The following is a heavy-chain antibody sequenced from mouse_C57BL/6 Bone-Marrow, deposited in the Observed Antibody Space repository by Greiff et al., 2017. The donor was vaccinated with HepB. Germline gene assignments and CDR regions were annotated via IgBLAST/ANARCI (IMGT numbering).Heavy chain of an antibody. V-gene: IGHV2-5*01. CDR2: IWRGGST. CDR3: AKDPTYYGSSHWYFDV. CDR1: GFSLTSYG. D-gene: IGHD1-1*01. Sequence: QVQLKQSGPGLVQPSQSLSITCTVSGFSLTSYGVHWVRQSPGKGLEWLGVIWRGGSTDYNAAFMSRLSITKDNSKSQVIFKMNSLQADDTAIYYCAKDPTYYGSSHWYFDVWGTGTTVTVSS. J-gene: IGHJ1*03.